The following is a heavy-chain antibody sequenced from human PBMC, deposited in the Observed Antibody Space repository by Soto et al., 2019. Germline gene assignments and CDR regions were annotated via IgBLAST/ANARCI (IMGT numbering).Heavy chain of an antibody. D-gene: IGHD3-10*01. CDR2: LSYDGSDK. CDR1: GFSFRSFG. J-gene: IGHJ6*02. Sequence: PGGSLRLSCAASGFSFRSFGMTWVRQAPGKGLEWVAGLSYDGSDKNFADSVKGRFTVSRDNSKNTLYMQMNSLRADDTAVYFCARDRGDGSGHYYYGMDVWGQGTTVTVSS. V-gene: IGHV3-33*01. CDR3: ARDRGDGSGHYYYGMDV.